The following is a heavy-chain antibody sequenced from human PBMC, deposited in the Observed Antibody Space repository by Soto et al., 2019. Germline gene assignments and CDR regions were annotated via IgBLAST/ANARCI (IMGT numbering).Heavy chain of an antibody. V-gene: IGHV3-23*01. CDR1: GFTFSNYD. D-gene: IGHD1-26*01. CDR3: TRGPRPSSSGTGAY. CDR2: IRDTGGST. J-gene: IGHJ4*02. Sequence: LSLSCAASGFTFSNYDLSWVRQAPGKGLEWVSAIRDTGGSTYSAASVKGRFTISRDNSKDTLYLQLDSLRVEDTAMYYCTRGPRPSSSGTGAYWGPGTQVTVSS.